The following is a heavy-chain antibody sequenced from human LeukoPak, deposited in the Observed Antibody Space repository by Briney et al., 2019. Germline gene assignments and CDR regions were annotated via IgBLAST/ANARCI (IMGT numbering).Heavy chain of an antibody. CDR2: ISSSSSYI. CDR3: ARDRGGDYYGSGSYYSSYGY. D-gene: IGHD3-10*01. CDR1: GFTFSSSS. V-gene: IGHV3-21*01. J-gene: IGHJ4*02. Sequence: GGSLRLSCAASGFTFSSSSMNWVRQAPGKGLEWVSSISSSSSYIYYADSVKGRFTISRDNANNSLYLQMNSLRAEDTAVYYCARDRGGDYYGSGSYYSSYGYWGQGTLVTVSS.